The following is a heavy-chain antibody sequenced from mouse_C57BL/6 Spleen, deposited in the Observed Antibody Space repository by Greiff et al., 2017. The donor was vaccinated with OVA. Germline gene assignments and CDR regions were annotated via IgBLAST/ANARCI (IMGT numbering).Heavy chain of an antibody. J-gene: IGHJ4*01. CDR2: INPGSGGT. Sequence: VQLQQSGAELVRPGTSVKVSCKASGYAFTNYLIEWVKQRPGQGLEWIGVINPGSGGTNYTEKFKGKATLTADKSSSTAYMQLSSLTSEDSAVYFCARAGVVATGAMDYWGQGTSVTVSS. CDR3: ARAGVVATGAMDY. CDR1: GYAFTNYL. V-gene: IGHV1-54*01. D-gene: IGHD1-1*01.